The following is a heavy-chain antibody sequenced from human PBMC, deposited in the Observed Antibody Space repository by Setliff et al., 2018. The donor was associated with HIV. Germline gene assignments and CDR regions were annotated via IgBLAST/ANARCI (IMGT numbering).Heavy chain of an antibody. CDR1: GYSFGDYW. J-gene: IGHJ3*01. D-gene: IGHD3-22*01. Sequence: RGESLKISCWGFGYSFGDYWIGWVRQKPGKGLEWMGIIFPADSDTRVSPSFQGQVSISADGSTYAAFLQWTSLKASDTGMYFCARHRVDTSMLVVKSPGAFDLWGQGTLVTVSS. V-gene: IGHV5-51*01. CDR2: IFPADSDT. CDR3: ARHRVDTSMLVVKSPGAFDL.